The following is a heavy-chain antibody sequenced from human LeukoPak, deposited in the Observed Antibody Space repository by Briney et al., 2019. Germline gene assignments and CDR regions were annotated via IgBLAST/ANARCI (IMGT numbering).Heavy chain of an antibody. D-gene: IGHD6-19*01. J-gene: IGHJ4*02. Sequence: GGSLRLSCAASGFTFSTYAVNWVRQATGKGLEWVSAISSSGGTTYYADSVKGRFSISRDNSKNTLYLQMNSLRAEDTAVYYCAKDRNGWPTSFDSWGQGTLVTVSA. CDR2: ISSSGGTT. V-gene: IGHV3-23*01. CDR1: GFTFSTYA. CDR3: AKDRNGWPTSFDS.